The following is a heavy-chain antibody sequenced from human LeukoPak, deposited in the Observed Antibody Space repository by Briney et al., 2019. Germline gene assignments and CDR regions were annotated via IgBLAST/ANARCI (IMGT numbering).Heavy chain of an antibody. CDR2: IIPIFGTA. D-gene: IGHD3-9*01. Sequence: SVKVSFKASGGTFSSYAISWVRQAPGQGLEWMGGIIPIFGTANYAQKFQGRVTITADESTSTAYMELSSLRSEDTAVYYCARVTSHYDILTGYSTSPIYYYYYGMDVWGQGTTVTVSS. CDR1: GGTFSSYA. CDR3: ARVTSHYDILTGYSTSPIYYYYYGMDV. V-gene: IGHV1-69*13. J-gene: IGHJ6*02.